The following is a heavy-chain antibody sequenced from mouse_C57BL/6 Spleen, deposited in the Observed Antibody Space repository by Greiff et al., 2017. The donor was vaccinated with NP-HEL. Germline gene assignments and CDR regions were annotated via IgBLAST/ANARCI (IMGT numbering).Heavy chain of an antibody. CDR2: LYPRSGST. CDR1: GYTFTSYG. D-gene: IGHD2-4*01. CDR3: ARSEAYDYDYYAMDY. Sequence: QVQLQQSGAELVKPGASVKLSCKASGYTFTSYGISWVKQRTGQGLEWIGELYPRSGSTYYNEKFKSQATLTVDQSSSTAYLELSSLTSEDTAIYSCARSEAYDYDYYAMDYWGQGTSVTVSS. J-gene: IGHJ4*01. V-gene: IGHV1-81*01.